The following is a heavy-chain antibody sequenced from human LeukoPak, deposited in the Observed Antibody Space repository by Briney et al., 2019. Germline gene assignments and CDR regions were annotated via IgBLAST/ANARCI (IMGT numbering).Heavy chain of an antibody. J-gene: IGHJ6*03. CDR1: GGSISSGSYY. V-gene: IGHV4-61*02. Sequence: SETLSLTCTVSGGSISSGSYYWSWIRQPAGKGLEWIRRIYTSGSTNYNPSLKSRVTMSVDTSKNQFSLKLSSVTAADTAVYYCARGERDTNYYYYYYYMDVWGKGTTVTISS. D-gene: IGHD1-26*01. CDR3: ARGERDTNYYYYYYYMDV. CDR2: IYTSGST.